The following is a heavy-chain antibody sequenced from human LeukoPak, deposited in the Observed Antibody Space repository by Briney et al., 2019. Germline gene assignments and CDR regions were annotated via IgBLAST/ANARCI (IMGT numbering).Heavy chain of an antibody. J-gene: IGHJ4*02. V-gene: IGHV3-21*04. CDR2: ISSSSSYI. CDR3: AKDLLGPYYYDSSGYQLTFDY. D-gene: IGHD3-22*01. Sequence: GGSLRLSCAASGFTFSSYSMNWVRQAPGKGLEWVSSISSSSSYIYYADSVKGRFTISRDNAKNSLYLQMNSLRAEDTAVYYCAKDLLGPYYYDSSGYQLTFDYWGQGTLVTVSS. CDR1: GFTFSSYS.